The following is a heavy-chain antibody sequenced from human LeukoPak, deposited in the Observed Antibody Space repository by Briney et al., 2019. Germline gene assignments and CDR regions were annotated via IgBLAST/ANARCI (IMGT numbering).Heavy chain of an antibody. J-gene: IGHJ4*02. D-gene: IGHD3-9*01. Sequence: GGSLRLSCAASGFTFSSYSMSWVRQAPGKGLEWVSSISSSSSYIYYADSVKGRFTISRDNAKNSLYLQMNSLRAEDTAVYYCARWALDRPFDYWGQGTLVTVSS. CDR2: ISSSSSYI. V-gene: IGHV3-21*01. CDR3: ARWALDRPFDY. CDR1: GFTFSSYS.